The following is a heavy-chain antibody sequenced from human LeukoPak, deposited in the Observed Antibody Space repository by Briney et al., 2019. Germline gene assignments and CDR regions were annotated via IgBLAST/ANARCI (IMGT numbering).Heavy chain of an antibody. V-gene: IGHV1-69*13. J-gene: IGHJ3*02. CDR3: ARDFRKWELPPRHAFDI. CDR2: IIPIFGTA. D-gene: IGHD1-26*01. CDR1: GYTFTSNY. Sequence: SVKVSCKASGYTFTSNYIHWVRQAPGQGLEWMGGIIPIFGTANYAQKFQGRVTITADESTSTAYMELSSLRSEDTAVYYCARDFRKWELPPRHAFDIWGQGTMVTVSS.